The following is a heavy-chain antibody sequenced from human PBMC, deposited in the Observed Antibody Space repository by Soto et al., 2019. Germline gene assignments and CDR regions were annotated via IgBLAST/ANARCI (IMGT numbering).Heavy chain of an antibody. CDR3: ARDSGSYAAFDI. CDR2: IYYSGST. D-gene: IGHD1-26*01. J-gene: IGHJ3*02. V-gene: IGHV4-39*02. Sequence: SETLSLTCTVSGGSISSSSYYWGWIRQPPGKGLEWIGSIYYSGSTYYNPSLKSRVTISVDTSKNQFSLKLSSVTAADTAVYYCARDSGSYAAFDIWGQGTMVTVSS. CDR1: GGSISSSSYY.